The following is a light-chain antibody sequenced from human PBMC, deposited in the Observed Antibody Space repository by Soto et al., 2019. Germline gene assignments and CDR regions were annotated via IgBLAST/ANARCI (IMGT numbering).Light chain of an antibody. CDR1: RSFSSSY. CDR3: QQYGSSPPYT. CDR2: AAS. J-gene: IGKJ2*01. V-gene: IGKV3-20*01. Sequence: PGERATPSCRASRSFSSSYLAWYQQRPGQPPRLLIYAASSRATGIPDRFSGSGSATDFTLTISRLEPEDSAVYYCQQYGSSPPYTFGQGTKVDIK.